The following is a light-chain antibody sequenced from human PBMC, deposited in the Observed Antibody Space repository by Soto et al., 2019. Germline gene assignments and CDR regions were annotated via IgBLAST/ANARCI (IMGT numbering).Light chain of an antibody. CDR3: QQYNKWPLWT. V-gene: IGKV3-15*01. J-gene: IGKJ1*01. CDR2: GAF. Sequence: EIVMTQSPATLSVSPGERATLSCRASQTVSSNLAWYQQKPGQAPRLLVYGAFTRATGVPARFSGSGSGTDFTLTISSLQSEDFAVYYCQQYNKWPLWTFGQGTKVEIK. CDR1: QTVSSN.